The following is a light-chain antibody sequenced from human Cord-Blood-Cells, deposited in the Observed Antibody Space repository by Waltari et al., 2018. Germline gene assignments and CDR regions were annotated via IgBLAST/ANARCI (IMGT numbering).Light chain of an antibody. CDR2: VAS. J-gene: IGKJ4*01. CDR1: QSVSSSY. CDR3: QQYGSSPPLT. Sequence: EIVLTRSPGPLSLSPGERVTLSCRASQSVSSSYLAWYQQKPGQAPMLLLYVASSRATVIPDRFSGSGSGTDFTLTISRLEPEDFAVYYCQQYGSSPPLTFGGGTKVEIK. V-gene: IGKV3-20*01.